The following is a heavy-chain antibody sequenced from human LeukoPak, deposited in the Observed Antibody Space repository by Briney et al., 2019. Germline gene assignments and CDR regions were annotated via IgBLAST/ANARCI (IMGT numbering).Heavy chain of an antibody. CDR2: INPSGSFV. CDR1: GFTFSSYS. D-gene: IGHD3-10*01. CDR3: VREMGSGTHYCLEF. V-gene: IGHV3-64D*06. Sequence: AGGSLRLSCAASGFTFSSYSMNWVRQAPGKGLEYVSPINPSGSFVSYADFAKGRFTISRDNWRNTLHLQMNSLTPDDTAIYYCVREMGSGTHYCLEFWGQGALVTVSA. J-gene: IGHJ4*02.